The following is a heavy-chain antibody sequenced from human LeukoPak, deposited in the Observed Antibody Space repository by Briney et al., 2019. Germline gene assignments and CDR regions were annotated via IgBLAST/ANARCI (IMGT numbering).Heavy chain of an antibody. J-gene: IGHJ6*03. Sequence: SETLSLTCAVYGGSFSGYYWSWIRQPPGKGLEWIGSIYYSGSTYYNPSLKSRVTISVDTSKNQFSLKLSSVTAADTAVYYCAKDGGNYYDSDGSYLMRSYMDVWGKGTTVTVSS. CDR3: AKDGGNYYDSDGSYLMRSYMDV. CDR1: GGSFSGYY. CDR2: IYYSGST. D-gene: IGHD3-22*01. V-gene: IGHV4-34*01.